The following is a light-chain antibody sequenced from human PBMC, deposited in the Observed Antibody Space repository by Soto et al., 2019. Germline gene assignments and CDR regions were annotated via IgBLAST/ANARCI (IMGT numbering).Light chain of an antibody. V-gene: IGKV3D-11*02. CDR3: QQRSNWQGAT. CDR1: QSASSN. Sequence: EIVMAQSPATLSVSPGERATLSSRASQSASSNLAWYQQKPGQAPRLLIYGVSSRATGVPDRFSGSGSGTDFTLTISSLEPEDFAVYYCQQRSNWQGATFGGGTKVDIK. CDR2: GVS. J-gene: IGKJ4*01.